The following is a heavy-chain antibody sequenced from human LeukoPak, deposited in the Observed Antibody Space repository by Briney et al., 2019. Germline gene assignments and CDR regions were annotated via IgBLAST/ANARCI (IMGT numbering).Heavy chain of an antibody. V-gene: IGHV3-23*01. Sequence: PGRSLRLSCAASGFTFSSYAMSWVRQAPGKGLEWVSAISGSGGSTYYADSVKGRFTISRDNSKNTLYLQMNSLRADDTAVYYCAKSVVVITFRFDDWGQGALVTVSS. CDR1: GFTFSSYA. CDR3: AKSVVVITFRFDD. D-gene: IGHD2-15*01. CDR2: ISGSGGST. J-gene: IGHJ4*02.